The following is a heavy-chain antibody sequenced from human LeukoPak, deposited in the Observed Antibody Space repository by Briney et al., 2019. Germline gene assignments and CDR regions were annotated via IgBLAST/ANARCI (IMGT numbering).Heavy chain of an antibody. V-gene: IGHV1-2*02. CDR1: GYTFTNYG. CDR2: INPNSGGT. Sequence: ASVKVSCKASGYTFTNYGITWVRQAPGQGLEWMGWINPNSGGTNYAQKFQGRVTMTRDTSISTAYMELSRLRSDDTAVYYCRTDRYGDYGDYIDYWGQGTLVTVSS. J-gene: IGHJ4*02. CDR3: RTDRYGDYGDYIDY. D-gene: IGHD4-17*01.